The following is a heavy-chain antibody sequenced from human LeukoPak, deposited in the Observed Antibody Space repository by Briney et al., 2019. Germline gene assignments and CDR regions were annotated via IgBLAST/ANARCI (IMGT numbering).Heavy chain of an antibody. CDR3: VMMATTRFDY. Sequence: GRSLRLSCAASGFTFSSYAMHWVRQAPGKGMEWVAVISYDGRNKYYADSVKGRFTISRDNSKNTLYLQMNSLRAEDTAVYYCVMMATTRFDYWGQGTLVTVSS. D-gene: IGHD5-12*01. J-gene: IGHJ4*02. V-gene: IGHV3-30*04. CDR2: ISYDGRNK. CDR1: GFTFSSYA.